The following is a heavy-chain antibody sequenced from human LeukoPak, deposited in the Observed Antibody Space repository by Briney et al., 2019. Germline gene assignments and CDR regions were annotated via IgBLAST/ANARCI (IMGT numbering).Heavy chain of an antibody. J-gene: IGHJ4*02. CDR1: GGSISSSSYY. V-gene: IGHV4-39*07. D-gene: IGHD4-11*01. CDR3: ASGMHDYSNYVGAY. CDR2: IYYSGST. Sequence: SETLSLTCTVSGGSISSSSYYWVWIRQPPGKGLEWIGSIYYSGSTYYNPSLMSRVTISLDTSKNQFSLKLSSVTAADTAVYYCASGMHDYSNYVGAYWGQGTLVTVSS.